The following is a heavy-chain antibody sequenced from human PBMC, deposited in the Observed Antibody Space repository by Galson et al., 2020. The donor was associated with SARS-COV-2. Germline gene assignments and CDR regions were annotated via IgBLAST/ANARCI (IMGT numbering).Heavy chain of an antibody. CDR1: GGSISSGSYY. Sequence: SETLSLTRTVSGGSISSGSYYWYWIRQPAGKGLEWIGRIYSSGSTYYNPSLKSRVTISVDTSKNQFSLKLSSVTAADTAVYYSASASHPYCFDDWGQGTLVTVSS. CDR3: ASASHPYCFDD. V-gene: IGHV4-61*02. J-gene: IGHJ4*02. CDR2: IYSSGST.